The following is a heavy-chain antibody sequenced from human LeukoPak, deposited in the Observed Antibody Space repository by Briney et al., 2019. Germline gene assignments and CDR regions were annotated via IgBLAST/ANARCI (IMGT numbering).Heavy chain of an antibody. V-gene: IGHV3-21*04. Sequence: GGSLRLSCAASGYTFSSYSMNWVRQAPGKGLEWVSSISSSSSYIYYADSVKGRFTISRDNAKNSLYLQMNSLRAEDTAVYYCAKVKTGSSGWIDYWGQGTLVTVSS. J-gene: IGHJ4*02. D-gene: IGHD6-19*01. CDR3: AKVKTGSSGWIDY. CDR1: GYTFSSYS. CDR2: ISSSSSYI.